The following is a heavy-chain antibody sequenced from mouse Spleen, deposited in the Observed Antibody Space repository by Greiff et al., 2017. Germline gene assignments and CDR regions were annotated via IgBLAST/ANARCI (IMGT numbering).Heavy chain of an antibody. D-gene: IGHD1-2*01. CDR3: ARWEITTASMDY. CDR1: GFNIKDTY. V-gene: IGHV14-3*02. Sequence: VQLQQSGAELVKPGASVKLSCTASGFNIKDTYMHWVKQRPEQGLEWIGRIDPANGNTKYDPKFQGKATITADTSSNTAYLQLSSLTSEDTAVYYCARWEITTASMDYWGQGTSVTVSS. CDR2: IDPANGNT. J-gene: IGHJ4*01.